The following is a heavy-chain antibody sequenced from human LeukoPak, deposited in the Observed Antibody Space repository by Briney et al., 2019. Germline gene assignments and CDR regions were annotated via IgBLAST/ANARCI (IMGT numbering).Heavy chain of an antibody. V-gene: IGHV1-2*02. CDR2: INPNSGGT. CDR3: ARPRGNSVWDLEY. J-gene: IGHJ4*02. Sequence: ASVKVSCKASGYTFTDHYMHWVRQAPGQGLEWMGWINPNSGGTNYAQKFHDRVTMTRDTSTGTVYMELTNLRSDDTAVYYCARPRGNSVWDLEYWGQGSLVTVSS. CDR1: GYTFTDHY. D-gene: IGHD4-23*01.